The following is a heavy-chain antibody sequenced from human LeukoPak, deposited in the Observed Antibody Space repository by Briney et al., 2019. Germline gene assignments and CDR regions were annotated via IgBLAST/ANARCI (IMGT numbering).Heavy chain of an antibody. CDR1: GFTFSSYG. J-gene: IGHJ4*02. V-gene: IGHV3-30*18. CDR3: AKMAHDSSGSPH. Sequence: PGRSLRLSCAASGFTFSSYGMHWVRQAPGKGLEWVAVISYDGSNKYYADSVKGRFTISRDNSKNTLSLQMNSLRVEDTAVYFCAKMAHDSSGSPHWGQGTLVTVSA. D-gene: IGHD3-22*01. CDR2: ISYDGSNK.